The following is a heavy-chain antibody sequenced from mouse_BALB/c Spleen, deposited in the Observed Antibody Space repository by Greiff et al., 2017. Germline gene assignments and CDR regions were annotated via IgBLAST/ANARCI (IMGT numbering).Heavy chain of an antibody. Sequence: VQLQQSGPELVKPGASVKISCKASGHTFTDYNMHWVKQSHGKSLEWIGYIYPYNGGTGYNQKFKSKATLTVDNSSSTAYMELRSLTSEDSAVYYCARDWFAYWGQGTLVTVSA. V-gene: IGHV1S29*02. CDR1: GHTFTDYN. CDR3: ARDWFAY. J-gene: IGHJ3*01. CDR2: IYPYNGGT.